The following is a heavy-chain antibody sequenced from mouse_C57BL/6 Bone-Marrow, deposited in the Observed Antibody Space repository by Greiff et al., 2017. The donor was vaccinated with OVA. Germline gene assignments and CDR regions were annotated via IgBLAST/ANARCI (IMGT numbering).Heavy chain of an antibody. CDR1: GFSINSDCY. J-gene: IGHJ1*03. D-gene: IGHD1-1*01. CDR2: TFYSGIT. Sequence: EVKLMESGPSLVRPSQTLSLTCTVTGFSINSDCYWIWIRQFPGNKLEYIGYTFYSGITYYNPSLESRTYITRDTSKNQFSLKLSSVTTEDTATYYCARYYDGSSPFYWYFDVWGTGTTVTVSS. V-gene: IGHV3-3*01. CDR3: ARYYDGSSPFYWYFDV.